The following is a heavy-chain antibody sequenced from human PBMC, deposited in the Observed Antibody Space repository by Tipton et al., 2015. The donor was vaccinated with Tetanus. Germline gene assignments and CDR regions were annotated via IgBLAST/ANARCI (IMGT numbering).Heavy chain of an antibody. CDR2: ISAYNGNT. D-gene: IGHD6-25*01. J-gene: IGHJ5*02. V-gene: IGHV1-18*04. CDR1: GYTFTSYG. CDR3: ARRPTLYSSATPFDP. Sequence: QMQLVQSGAEVKKPGASVKVSCKASGYTFTSYGISWVRQAPGQGLEWMGWISAYNGNTNYAQKLQGRVTMTTDTSTRTAYMELRSLRSEDTAVYYCARRPTLYSSATPFDPWGQGTLVTVSS.